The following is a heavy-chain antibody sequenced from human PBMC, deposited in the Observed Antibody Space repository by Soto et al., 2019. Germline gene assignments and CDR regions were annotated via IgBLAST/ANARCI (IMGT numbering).Heavy chain of an antibody. CDR2: IIPIFGTA. J-gene: IGHJ4*02. CDR1: GGTFSSYA. CDR3: ARDPGPPTYYDFWSGPNRYFDY. D-gene: IGHD3-3*01. V-gene: IGHV1-69*01. Sequence: VSCKASGGTFSSYAISWVRQAPGQGLEWMGGIIPIFGTANYAQKFQGRVTITADESTSTAYMELSSLRSEDTAVYYCARDPGPPTYYDFWSGPNRYFDYWGQGTRVTVSS.